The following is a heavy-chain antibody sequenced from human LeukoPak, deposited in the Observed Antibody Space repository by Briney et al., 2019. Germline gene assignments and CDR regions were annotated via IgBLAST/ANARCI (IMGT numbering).Heavy chain of an antibody. CDR3: AKDGSRAVAGPVFGY. V-gene: IGHV3-23*01. D-gene: IGHD6-19*01. CDR2: ISGSGGST. CDR1: GFTFSSYA. J-gene: IGHJ4*02. Sequence: PGGSLRLSCAASGFTFSSYAMSWVRQAPGKGLEWVSAISGSGGSTYYADSVKGRFTISRDNSKNTLYLQMNSLRAEDTAVYYCAKDGSRAVAGPVFGYWGQGTLVTVSS.